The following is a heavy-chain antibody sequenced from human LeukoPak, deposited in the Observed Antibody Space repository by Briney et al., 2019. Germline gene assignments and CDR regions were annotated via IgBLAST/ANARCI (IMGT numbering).Heavy chain of an antibody. Sequence: PGGSLRLSCAPSEFTFSSYGMHWVRPAAAKGLEWVAVTRFDGSNKYYADSVKGRFTISRDNSRNTLYLQMNSLRAEDTAVYYCARHLAGSYKGGFDYWGQGTLVTVSS. D-gene: IGHD3-10*01. J-gene: IGHJ4*02. V-gene: IGHV3-33*01. CDR2: TRFDGSNK. CDR3: ARHLAGSYKGGFDY. CDR1: EFTFSSYG.